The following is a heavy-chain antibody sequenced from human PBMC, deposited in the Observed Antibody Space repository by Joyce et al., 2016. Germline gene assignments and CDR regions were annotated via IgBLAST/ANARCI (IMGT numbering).Heavy chain of an antibody. D-gene: IGHD2/OR15-2a*01. Sequence: VQLVQSGAEVKKPGSSVQVSCKASGGNFYDYTITWVRQAPGQGLEWVGRIIPIVGVANYARKFRGRVALTADKSTATAYLELNSLRLDDTAMFFCTRGRIEYSKTFNAYDIWGQGTMVTVSS. CDR1: GGNFYDYT. CDR2: IIPIVGVA. J-gene: IGHJ3*02. CDR3: TRGRIEYSKTFNAYDI. V-gene: IGHV1-69*04.